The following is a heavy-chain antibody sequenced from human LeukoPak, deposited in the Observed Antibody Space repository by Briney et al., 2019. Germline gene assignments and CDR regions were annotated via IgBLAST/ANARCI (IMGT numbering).Heavy chain of an antibody. CDR1: GFTFSDYY. V-gene: IGHV3-11*01. Sequence: PGGSLRLSCAASGFTFSDYYMSWIRQAPGRGLEWVSYISGSGNTMYYADSVKGRFTISRDNAKNSLFLQLNNLRVEDTAVYYCARAAYSSFYYYYYGMDVWGQGTTVTVSS. CDR3: ARAAYSSFYYYYYGMDV. CDR2: ISGSGNTM. D-gene: IGHD6-6*01. J-gene: IGHJ6*02.